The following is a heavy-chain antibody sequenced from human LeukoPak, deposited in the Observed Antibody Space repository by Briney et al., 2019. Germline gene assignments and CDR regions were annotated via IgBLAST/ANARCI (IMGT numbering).Heavy chain of an antibody. V-gene: IGHV1-69*13. D-gene: IGHD4-17*01. CDR2: IIPIFGTE. Sequence: SVKVSCKASGGTFSSYAISWVRQAPGQGLEWMGGIIPIFGTENYAQKFQGRVTITADESTSTAYMELSSLRSEDTAVYYCARDYGDYEGDAFDIWGQGTMVTVSS. CDR3: ARDYGDYEGDAFDI. J-gene: IGHJ3*02. CDR1: GGTFSSYA.